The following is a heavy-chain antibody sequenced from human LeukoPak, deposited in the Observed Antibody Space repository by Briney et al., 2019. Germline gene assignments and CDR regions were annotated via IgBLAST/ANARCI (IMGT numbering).Heavy chain of an antibody. V-gene: IGHV3-74*01. Sequence: GGSLRLSCAASGFTFSWCWMHWLRQAPGKGLVWVSRISTDGSSTSYADSVKGRFTISRDNGKNTLYLQMNSLRAEDTAVYYCASYLTSIPSGMDVWGQGTTVTVSS. CDR1: GFTFSWCW. J-gene: IGHJ6*02. D-gene: IGHD2/OR15-2a*01. CDR2: ISTDGSST. CDR3: ASYLTSIPSGMDV.